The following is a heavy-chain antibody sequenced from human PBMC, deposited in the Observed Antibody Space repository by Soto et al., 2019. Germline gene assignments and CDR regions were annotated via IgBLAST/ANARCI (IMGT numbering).Heavy chain of an antibody. Sequence: PSQTLSLTCAISGDIVSSNSAAWNWIRQSPSRGLEWLGRTYYRSKWYNDYAVSVKSRITINPDTSKNQFSLQLNSVTPEDTAVYYCARDGYYYDSSGYLYPFDIWGKGTMVTVSS. CDR2: TYYRSKWYN. CDR1: GDIVSSNSAA. V-gene: IGHV6-1*01. J-gene: IGHJ3*02. D-gene: IGHD3-22*01. CDR3: ARDGYYYDSSGYLYPFDI.